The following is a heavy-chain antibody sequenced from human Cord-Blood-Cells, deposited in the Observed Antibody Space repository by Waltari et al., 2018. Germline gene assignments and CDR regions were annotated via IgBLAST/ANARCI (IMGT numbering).Heavy chain of an antibody. CDR3: ARGGSGRDAFDI. CDR2: ISWDGGST. V-gene: IGHV3-43D*03. Sequence: EVQLVESGGVVVQPGGSLRLSCAASGFTFDDYAMHWVRQAPGKGLEWVSLISWDGGSTYYADSWKGRFTISRENSKNSLYLQMNSLRAEDTALYYCARGGSGRDAFDIWGQGTMVTVSS. D-gene: IGHD3-10*01. J-gene: IGHJ3*02. CDR1: GFTFDDYA.